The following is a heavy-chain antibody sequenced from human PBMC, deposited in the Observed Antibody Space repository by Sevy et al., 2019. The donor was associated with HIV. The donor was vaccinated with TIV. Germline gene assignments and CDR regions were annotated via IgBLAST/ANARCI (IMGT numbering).Heavy chain of an antibody. CDR1: GFTFSSYS. CDR3: ARDAALTFRCLEWLSRPFDY. D-gene: IGHD3-3*01. CDR2: ISSSSSYI. V-gene: IGHV3-21*01. Sequence: GGSLRLSCAASGFTFSSYSMNWVRQAPGKGLEWVSSISSSSSYIYYADSVKGRFTISRDNAKNSLYLQMNSLRAEDTAVYYCARDAALTFRCLEWLSRPFDYWGQGTLVTVSS. J-gene: IGHJ4*02.